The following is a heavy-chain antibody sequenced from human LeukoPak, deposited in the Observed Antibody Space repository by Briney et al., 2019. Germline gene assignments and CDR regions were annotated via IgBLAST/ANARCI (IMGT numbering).Heavy chain of an antibody. CDR3: ARAPTHCSSTSCYADGAFDI. D-gene: IGHD2-2*01. J-gene: IGHJ3*02. CDR2: INAGNGNT. Sequence: ASVKVSCKASGYTFTSYAMHWVRQAPGQRLEWMGWINAGNGNTKYSQKFQGRVTITRDTSASTAYMELSSLRSEDTAVYYCARAPTHCSSTSCYADGAFDIWGQGTMVTVSS. V-gene: IGHV1-3*01. CDR1: GYTFTSYA.